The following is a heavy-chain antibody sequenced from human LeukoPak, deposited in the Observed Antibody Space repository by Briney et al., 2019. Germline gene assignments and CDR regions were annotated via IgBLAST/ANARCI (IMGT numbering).Heavy chain of an antibody. V-gene: IGHV3-21*01. CDR1: GFTFSSYS. Sequence: GGSLRLSCAVSGFTFSSYSMNWVRQAPGKGLEWVSSISSSSYIYYADSVKGRFTISRDNAKNSLYLQMNSLRAEDTAVYYCARAEASSGWSLYYFDYWGQGTLVTVSS. J-gene: IGHJ4*02. CDR2: ISSSSYI. D-gene: IGHD6-19*01. CDR3: ARAEASSGWSLYYFDY.